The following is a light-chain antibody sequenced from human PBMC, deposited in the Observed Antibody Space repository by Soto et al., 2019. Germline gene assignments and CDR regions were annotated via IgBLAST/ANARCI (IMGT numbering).Light chain of an antibody. J-gene: IGKJ1*01. V-gene: IGKV2-28*01. CDR2: LGS. Sequence: DIVMTQSPLSLPVTPGEPASISCRSSQSLLHSNGYNYLDWYLQKPGQSPQLLIYLGSTRASGVPDSFSGSGSGTDFTRKISRVEAEDVGVYYCMQALQTPPWTFGQGTKVDIK. CDR3: MQALQTPPWT. CDR1: QSLLHSNGYNY.